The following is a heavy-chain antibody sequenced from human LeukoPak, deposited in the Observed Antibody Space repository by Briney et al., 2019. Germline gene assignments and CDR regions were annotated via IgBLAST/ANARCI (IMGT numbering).Heavy chain of an antibody. CDR1: GDSINSLDL. CDR2: MYLSGTT. D-gene: IGHD3-22*01. V-gene: IGHV4-4*02. J-gene: IGHJ4*02. CDR3: AGLVGRYSSGLYYYYFDY. Sequence: PSETLSLTCTVSGDSINSLDLWSWVRQPPGQGLEWIGEMYLSGTTHSNPSVKSRVTISIDKSRNQFFLNLSSVTAADTAVYYCAGLVGRYSSGLYYYYFDYWGQGTLVTVSS.